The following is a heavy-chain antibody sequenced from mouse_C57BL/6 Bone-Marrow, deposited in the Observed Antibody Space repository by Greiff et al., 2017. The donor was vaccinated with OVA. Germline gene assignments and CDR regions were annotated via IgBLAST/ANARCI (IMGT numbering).Heavy chain of an antibody. V-gene: IGHV1-81*01. D-gene: IGHD6-1*01. CDR3: ARCLYPYWYFDV. J-gene: IGHJ1*03. CDR2: IYPRSGNT. Sequence: QVQLKESGAELARPGASVKLSCKASGYTFTSYGISWVKQRTGQGLEWIGEIYPRSGNTYYNEKFKGKATLTADKSSSTAYMELRSLTSEDSAVYFCARCLYPYWYFDVWGTGTTVTVSS. CDR1: GYTFTSYG.